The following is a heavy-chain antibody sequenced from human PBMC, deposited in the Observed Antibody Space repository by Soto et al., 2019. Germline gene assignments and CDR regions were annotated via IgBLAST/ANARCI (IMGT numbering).Heavy chain of an antibody. D-gene: IGHD4-17*01. Sequence: EVQLVESGGGLVKPGGSLRLSCAASGFTFSNAWMSWVRQAPGKGLEWVGRIKSKTDGGTTDSAALVKGRFTISRDDSKNTLYLQMNSLTTEDTAVYYCTTDPRYGDYGPGAFDIWGQGTMVTVSS. CDR2: IKSKTDGGTT. CDR1: GFTFSNAW. CDR3: TTDPRYGDYGPGAFDI. V-gene: IGHV3-15*01. J-gene: IGHJ3*02.